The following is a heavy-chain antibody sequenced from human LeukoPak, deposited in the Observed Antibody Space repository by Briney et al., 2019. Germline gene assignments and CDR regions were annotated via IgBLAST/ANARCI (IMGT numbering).Heavy chain of an antibody. CDR3: ARDNSGAYGD. D-gene: IGHD1-26*01. V-gene: IGHV3-11*01. Sequence: AGGSLRLSGAASGFTFSDYYMMWIGQGPGKGLEWISYNSNTATTIDYADSAKGRFTISRDNAKNLLFLQMNRLRVEDTAVYYCARDNSGAYGDSGQGTLVTVSS. CDR1: GFTFSDYY. CDR2: NSNTATTI. J-gene: IGHJ4*02.